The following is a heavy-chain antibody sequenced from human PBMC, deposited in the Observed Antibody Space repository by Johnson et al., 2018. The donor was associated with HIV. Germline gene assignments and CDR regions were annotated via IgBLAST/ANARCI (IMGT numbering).Heavy chain of an antibody. Sequence: MQLVESGGGVVRPGGSLRLSCAASGFTFSSYDMHWVRQAPGQGLEWVSGINWNGGSTGYADSAKGRFTISRDNAKNSLYLQMNSLRAEDTALYYCAREGVVGVKDGLIWGQGTMVTVSS. V-gene: IGHV3-20*04. J-gene: IGHJ3*02. D-gene: IGHD1-26*01. CDR2: INWNGGST. CDR3: AREGVVGVKDGLI. CDR1: GFTFSSYD.